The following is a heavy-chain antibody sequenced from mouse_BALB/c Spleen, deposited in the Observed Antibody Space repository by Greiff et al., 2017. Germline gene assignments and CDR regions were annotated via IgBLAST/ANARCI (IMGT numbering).Heavy chain of an antibody. CDR3: ARGGNYGSSYDY. CDR2: ISSGGST. V-gene: IGHV5-6-5*01. Sequence: EVMLVESGGGLVKPGGSLKLSCAASGFTFSSYAMSWVRQTPEKRLEWVASISSGGSTYYPDSVKGRFTISRDNPRNILYLQMSSLRSEDTAMYYCARGGNYGSSYDYWGQGTTLTVSS. J-gene: IGHJ2*01. CDR1: GFTFSSYA. D-gene: IGHD1-1*01.